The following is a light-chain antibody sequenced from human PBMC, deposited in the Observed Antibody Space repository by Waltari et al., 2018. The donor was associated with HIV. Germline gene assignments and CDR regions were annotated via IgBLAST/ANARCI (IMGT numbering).Light chain of an antibody. CDR1: QTLLSNNKKF. V-gene: IGKV4-1*01. J-gene: IGKJ4*01. CDR2: WAS. Sequence: DLVMTQSPDSLGLSLGERGTINCKSSQTLLSNNKKFLAWYQQKPGQPPKSLISWASIRESGVPDRFSGSGSGTDFTLTISNLQAEDVAVYYCHQYHTAPLSFGGGTKVGVK. CDR3: HQYHTAPLS.